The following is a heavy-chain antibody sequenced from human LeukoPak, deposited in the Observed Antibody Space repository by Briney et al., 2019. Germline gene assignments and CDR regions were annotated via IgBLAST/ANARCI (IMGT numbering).Heavy chain of an antibody. J-gene: IGHJ6*03. Sequence: PSETLSLTCTVSGDSISSNNYYWGWIRQPPGEGLEWIGCIHYSGNTYFNPSLKSRVTISLDRSKNQLSLNVRSVTAADTAVYYCARDHPTPTTGYMDVWGKGTTVTVSS. CDR2: IHYSGNT. CDR1: GDSISSNNYY. CDR3: ARDHPTPTTGYMDV. V-gene: IGHV4-39*07. D-gene: IGHD1-26*01.